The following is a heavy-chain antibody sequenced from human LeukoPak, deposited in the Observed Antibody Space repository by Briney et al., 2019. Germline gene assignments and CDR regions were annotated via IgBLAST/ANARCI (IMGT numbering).Heavy chain of an antibody. CDR1: GGSISSSNYY. CDR3: ASEYCSGATCYLGD. CDR2: LYYSGGT. J-gene: IGHJ4*02. Sequence: SETLSLTCTVSGGSISSSNYYWAWVRQPPGEGLEWIGSLYYSGGTYYNPPLKSRATISVDTSKYQFSLKLSPVTGTDTAVYYCASEYCSGATCYLGDWGQGTLVTVSS. V-gene: IGHV4-39*01. D-gene: IGHD2-15*01.